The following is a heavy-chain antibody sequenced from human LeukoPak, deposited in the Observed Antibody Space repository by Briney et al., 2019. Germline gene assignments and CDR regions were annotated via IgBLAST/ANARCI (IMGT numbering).Heavy chain of an antibody. CDR1: GGTFSSEA. CDR2: IIPIFGRA. J-gene: IGHJ5*02. V-gene: IGHV1-69*05. D-gene: IGHD1-1*01. CDR3: ARGETILNWFDP. Sequence: SVNVSCKASGGTFSSEAFIWVRQAPGQGLEWMGGIIPIFGRADYAQKFQDIVTITTDESTSTVYMELSSLRSEDTAVYYCARGETILNWFDPWGQGTLVTVSS.